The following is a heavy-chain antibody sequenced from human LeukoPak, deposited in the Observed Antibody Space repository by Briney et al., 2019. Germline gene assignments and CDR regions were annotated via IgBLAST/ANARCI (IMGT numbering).Heavy chain of an antibody. CDR3: ARVARARWLQFMEFGFDY. V-gene: IGHV3-33*01. CDR2: IWYDGSNK. CDR1: GFTFSNYG. D-gene: IGHD5-24*01. Sequence: GGSLRLSCAASGFTFSNYGMHWVRQAPGKGLEWVAVIWYDGSNKYYADPVKGRFTISRDNSKNTLYLQMNSLRAEDTAVYYCARVARARWLQFMEFGFDYWGQGTLVTVSS. J-gene: IGHJ4*02.